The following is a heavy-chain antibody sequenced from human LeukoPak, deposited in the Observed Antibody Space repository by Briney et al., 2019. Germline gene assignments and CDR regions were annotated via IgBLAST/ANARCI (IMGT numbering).Heavy chain of an antibody. J-gene: IGHJ4*02. V-gene: IGHV3-53*01. CDR2: IYSGGST. CDR3: ARHDGGYGPFDY. D-gene: IGHD5-12*01. Sequence: GGSLRLSCAVSGFTVSSNYMNWVRQAPGKGLEWVSIIYSGGSTYYADSVKGRSTISRDNSKNTLYVQMNSLRVEDTAVYYCARHDGGYGPFDYWGQGTPVTVSS. CDR1: GFTVSSNY.